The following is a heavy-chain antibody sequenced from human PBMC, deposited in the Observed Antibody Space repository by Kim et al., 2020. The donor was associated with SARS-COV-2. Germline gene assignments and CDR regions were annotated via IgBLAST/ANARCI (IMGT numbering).Heavy chain of an antibody. J-gene: IGHJ4*02. V-gene: IGHV3-48*02. Sequence: KGRFTNSRDNAKNSRYLQMNSRRDEDTAVYYCARDPTYDFWSGYSRSFDYWGQGTLVTVSS. CDR3: ARDPTYDFWSGYSRSFDY. D-gene: IGHD3-3*01.